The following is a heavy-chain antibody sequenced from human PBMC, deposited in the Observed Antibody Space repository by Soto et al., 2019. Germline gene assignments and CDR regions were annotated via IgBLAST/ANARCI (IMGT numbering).Heavy chain of an antibody. Sequence: PGESLKLSCQGSGYSFTSYWLSWVRQMPGKGLEWMGRIDPSDSYTNYSPSFQGHVTISADKSISTAYLQWSSLKASDTAMYYCASTRKSTYYYDSSGYYYDGGWFDPWGQGTLVTVSS. CDR3: ASTRKSTYYYDSSGYYYDGGWFDP. J-gene: IGHJ5*02. V-gene: IGHV5-10-1*01. CDR2: IDPSDSYT. CDR1: GYSFTSYW. D-gene: IGHD3-22*01.